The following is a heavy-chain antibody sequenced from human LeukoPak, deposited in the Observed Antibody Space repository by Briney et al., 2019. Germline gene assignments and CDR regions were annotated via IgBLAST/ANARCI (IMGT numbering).Heavy chain of an antibody. CDR2: IYYSGST. Sequence: SETLSLTCTVSGGSISSSSYYWGWIRQPPGKGLEWIGSIYYSGSTYYNPSLKSRVTISVDTSKNQFSLKLSSVTAADTAVYYCASLSRYYYGSGSYYNRDRRKYYFDYWGQGTLVTVSS. J-gene: IGHJ4*02. CDR3: ASLSRYYYGSGSYYNRDRRKYYFDY. D-gene: IGHD3-10*01. CDR1: GGSISSSSYY. V-gene: IGHV4-39*01.